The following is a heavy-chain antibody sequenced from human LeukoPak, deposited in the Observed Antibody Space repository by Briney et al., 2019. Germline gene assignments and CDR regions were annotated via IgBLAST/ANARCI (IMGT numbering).Heavy chain of an antibody. J-gene: IGHJ6*02. D-gene: IGHD6-6*01. CDR1: GVSFSGYC. Sequence: SETLSLTCAVYGVSFSGYCWSWIRQPPGKGLEWIGYIYYSGSANYNPSLKSRVTISVDTSKNQFSLKLSSVTAADTAVYYCARAQTIAARPTYYYYGMDVWGQGTTVTVSS. CDR2: IYYSGSA. CDR3: ARAQTIAARPTYYYYGMDV. V-gene: IGHV4-59*01.